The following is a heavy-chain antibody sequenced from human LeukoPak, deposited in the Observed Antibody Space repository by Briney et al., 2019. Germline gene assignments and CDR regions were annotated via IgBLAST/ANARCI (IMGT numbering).Heavy chain of an antibody. CDR2: INPNSGGT. D-gene: IGHD1-26*01. CDR3: ARVLYSGSRFDY. V-gene: IGHV1-2*02. CDR1: GYTFTGYY. Sequence: GASVKVSCKASGYTFTGYYMHWVRQAPGQGLEWMGWINPNSGGTNYAQKFQGRVTMTRDTSISAAYMELSRLRSDDTAVYYCARVLYSGSRFDYWGQGTLVTVSS. J-gene: IGHJ4*02.